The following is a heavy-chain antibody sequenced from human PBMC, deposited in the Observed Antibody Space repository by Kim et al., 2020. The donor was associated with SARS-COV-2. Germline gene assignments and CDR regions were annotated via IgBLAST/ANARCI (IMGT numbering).Heavy chain of an antibody. Sequence: SVKVSCKASGGTFSSYAISWVRQAPGQGLEWMGGIIPIFGTANYAQKFQGRVTITADESTSTAYMELSSLRSEDTAVYYCARAGYYDSILYYFDYWGQGTLVTVSS. J-gene: IGHJ4*02. CDR2: IIPIFGTA. V-gene: IGHV1-69*13. CDR1: GGTFSSYA. CDR3: ARAGYYDSILYYFDY. D-gene: IGHD3-22*01.